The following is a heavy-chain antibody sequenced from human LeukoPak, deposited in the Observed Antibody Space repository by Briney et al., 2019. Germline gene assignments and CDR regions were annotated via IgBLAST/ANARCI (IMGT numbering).Heavy chain of an antibody. Sequence: SETLSLTCTVSGGSISSGGYYWSWIRQHPGKGLEWIGEINHSGSTNYNPSLKSRVTISVDTSKNQFSLKLSSVTAADTAVYYCASIAAAATGGDYWGQGTLVTVSS. CDR1: GGSISSGGYY. V-gene: IGHV4-39*07. CDR2: INHSGST. J-gene: IGHJ4*02. CDR3: ASIAAAATGGDY. D-gene: IGHD6-13*01.